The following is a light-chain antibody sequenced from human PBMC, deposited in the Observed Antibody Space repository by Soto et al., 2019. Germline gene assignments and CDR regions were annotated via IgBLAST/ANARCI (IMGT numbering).Light chain of an antibody. CDR3: QQYRSSPRT. J-gene: IGKJ1*01. CDR2: GAS. CDR1: QSVSSSY. V-gene: IGKV3-20*01. Sequence: EIVLTQSPGTLSLSPGERATLSCRASQSVSSSYLAWYQQKPGQAPRRLIYGASSRGTGIPGRFSGSRSGTDFTLTTSRLEAEYFAGYYSQQYRSSPRTFGHGTKVEIK.